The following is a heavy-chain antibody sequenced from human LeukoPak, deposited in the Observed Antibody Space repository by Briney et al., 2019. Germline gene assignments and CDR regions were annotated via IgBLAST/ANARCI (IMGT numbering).Heavy chain of an antibody. V-gene: IGHV3-23*01. CDR3: AKGGNDFSDY. CDR1: GFIFSSYD. D-gene: IGHD4-11*01. Sequence: GGSLRLSCAASGFIFSSYDMSWVRQAPGKGLEWVSAITESGGGTYYADFVKGRFTVSRDNSKNTLYLRMNSLRAEDTAVYYCAKGGNDFSDYWGQGTLVTVSS. J-gene: IGHJ4*02. CDR2: ITESGGGT.